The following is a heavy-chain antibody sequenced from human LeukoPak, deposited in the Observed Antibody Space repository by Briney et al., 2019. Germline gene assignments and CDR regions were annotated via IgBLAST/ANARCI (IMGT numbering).Heavy chain of an antibody. V-gene: IGHV3-43*01. CDR3: AKVWEYSSGWPDAFDI. Sequence: GGSLRLSCAASGFTFDDYTMHWVRQAPGKGLEWVSLISWDGGRTYYADSVKGRFTIFRDNSKNSLYLQMNSLRTEDTALYYCAKVWEYSSGWPDAFDIWGQGTMVTVSS. J-gene: IGHJ3*02. CDR2: ISWDGGRT. CDR1: GFTFDDYT. D-gene: IGHD6-19*01.